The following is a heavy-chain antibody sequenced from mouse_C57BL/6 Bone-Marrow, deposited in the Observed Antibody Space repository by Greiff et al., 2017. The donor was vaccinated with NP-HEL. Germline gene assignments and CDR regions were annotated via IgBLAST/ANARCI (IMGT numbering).Heavy chain of an antibody. Sequence: QVQLQPGAELVKPGASVKMSCKASGYTFTSYWITWVKQRPGQGLEWIGDIYPGSGSTNYNEKFKSKATLTVYTSSSTAYMQLSNLTSEDSAVYYFARMSGYYAMDYWGQGTSVTVSS. J-gene: IGHJ4*01. CDR2: IYPGSGST. V-gene: IGHV1-55*01. CDR3: ARMSGYYAMDY. D-gene: IGHD1-3*01. CDR1: GYTFTSYW.